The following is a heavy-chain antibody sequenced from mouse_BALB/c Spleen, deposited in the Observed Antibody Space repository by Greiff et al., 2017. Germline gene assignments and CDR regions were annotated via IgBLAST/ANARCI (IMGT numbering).Heavy chain of an antibody. V-gene: IGHV2-9*02. CDR1: GFSLTSYG. Sequence: VQGVESGPGLVAPSQSLSITCTVSGFSLTSYGVHWVRQPPGKGLEWLGVIWAGGSTNYNSALMSRLSISKDNSKSQVFLKMNSLQTDDTAMYYCARVGSSLTYAMDYWGQGTSVTVSS. CDR2: IWAGGST. J-gene: IGHJ4*01. CDR3: ARVGSSLTYAMDY. D-gene: IGHD1-1*01.